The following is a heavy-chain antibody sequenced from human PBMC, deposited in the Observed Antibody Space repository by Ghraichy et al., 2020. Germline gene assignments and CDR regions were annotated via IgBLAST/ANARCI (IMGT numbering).Heavy chain of an antibody. Sequence: ASVKVSCKASGYTFTAYYMQWVRQAPGQGLEWMGWINPKSGGTNYAQKFQGRVALTRDTSINTAYMELNRLTSDDTAVYYCASFLGAAGENYFFYGMDVWGQGATATVSS. J-gene: IGHJ6*02. V-gene: IGHV1-2*02. D-gene: IGHD6-13*01. CDR1: GYTFTAYY. CDR2: INPKSGGT. CDR3: ASFLGAAGENYFFYGMDV.